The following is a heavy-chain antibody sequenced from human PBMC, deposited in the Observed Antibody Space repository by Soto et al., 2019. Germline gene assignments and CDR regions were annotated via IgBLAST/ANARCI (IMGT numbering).Heavy chain of an antibody. CDR1: GGSISSYY. CDR3: ARARPNGQLVAFDI. CDR2: IYYSGST. D-gene: IGHD6-6*01. J-gene: IGHJ3*02. Sequence: SETLSLTCTVSGGSISSYYWSWIRQPPGKGLEWIGYIYYSGSTNYTPSLKSRVTISVDTSKNQFSLKLSSVTAADTAVYYCARARPNGQLVAFDIWGQGTMVTVSS. V-gene: IGHV4-59*12.